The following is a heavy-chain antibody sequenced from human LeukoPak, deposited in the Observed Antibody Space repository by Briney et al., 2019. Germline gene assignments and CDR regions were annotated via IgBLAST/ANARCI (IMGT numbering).Heavy chain of an antibody. CDR1: GGSFSGYY. CDR2: ISRSGNT. D-gene: IGHD1-14*01. CDR3: ARGGPSELDP. Sequence: SETLSLTCAVYGGSFSGYYWSWIRQPPGKGLEWIGKISRSGNTNYNPSLKSRVTISIDTSKNQFSLKLSSVTAADTGVYYCARGGPSELDPWGQGTLVTVSS. J-gene: IGHJ5*02. V-gene: IGHV4-34*01.